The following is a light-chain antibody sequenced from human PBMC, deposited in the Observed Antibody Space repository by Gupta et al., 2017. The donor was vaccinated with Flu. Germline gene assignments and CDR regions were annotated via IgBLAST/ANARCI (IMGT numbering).Light chain of an antibody. V-gene: IGLV1-44*01. CDR1: SSNIGSNT. CDR3: AAWDDSLSGGL. Sequence: SVTISCSGSSSNIGSNTVNWYHQLAGTAPKVLIYNDNQRPSGVPDRFSASKSGTSASLAVSGLQSEDEADYYCAAWDDSLSGGLFGGGTKLTVL. CDR2: NDN. J-gene: IGLJ2*01.